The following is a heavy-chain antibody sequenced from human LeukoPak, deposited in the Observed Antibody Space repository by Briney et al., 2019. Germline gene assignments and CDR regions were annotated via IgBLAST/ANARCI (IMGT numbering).Heavy chain of an antibody. J-gene: IGHJ4*02. CDR1: GFTFSNYW. D-gene: IGHD3-10*01. CDR2: IDQDGSEM. CDR3: ARAYYYGSGDYYSWAYFDF. Sequence: GGSLRLSCAASGFTFSNYWMAWVRQAPGKGLEWVANIDQDGSEMYSVDSVKGRFSISRDNAKKALYLQMNSLRAEDTAVYYCARAYYYGSGDYYSWAYFDFGGLGTLVTVSS. V-gene: IGHV3-7*04.